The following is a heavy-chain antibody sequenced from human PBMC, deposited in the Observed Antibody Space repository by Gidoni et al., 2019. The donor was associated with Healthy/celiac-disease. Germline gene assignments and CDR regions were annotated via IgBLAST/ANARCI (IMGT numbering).Heavy chain of an antibody. CDR2: ISYDGSNK. D-gene: IGHD3-9*01. CDR1: GFTFRSYA. J-gene: IGHJ4*02. Sequence: QVQLVESGGGVVQPGRSLRLSCAASGFTFRSYAMHWVRQAQGKGLEWVAVISYDGSNKYYADSVKGRFTISRDNSKNTLYLQMNSLRAEDTAVYYCARGGYYDILTGYYTKEPYYFDYWGQGTLVTVSS. CDR3: ARGGYYDILTGYYTKEPYYFDY. V-gene: IGHV3-30-3*01.